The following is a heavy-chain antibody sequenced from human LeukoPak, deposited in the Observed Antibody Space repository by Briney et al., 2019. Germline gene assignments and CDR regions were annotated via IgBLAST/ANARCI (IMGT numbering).Heavy chain of an antibody. V-gene: IGHV1-2*02. CDR3: ASTLGGYSYGYELGY. CDR1: GYTFTGYY. CDR2: INPNSGGT. Sequence: ASVKVSCKASGYTFTGYYMHWVRQAPGQGLEWMGWINPNSGGTNYAQKFQGRVTMTRDTSISTAYMELSRLRSDDTAVYYCASTLGGYSYGYELGYWGQGTLVTVSS. J-gene: IGHJ4*02. D-gene: IGHD5-18*01.